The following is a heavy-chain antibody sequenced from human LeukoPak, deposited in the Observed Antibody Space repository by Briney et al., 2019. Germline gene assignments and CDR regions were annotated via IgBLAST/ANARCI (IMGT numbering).Heavy chain of an antibody. Sequence: SETLSLTCTVSGGSISTGGYYWSWIRQPPGKGLEWIGYISYSGGTYYNPSLKGRVSISVDTSKSQFSLKMSSVTAADTAVYYCASTSKYIGSGRDDSFDIWGQGTMVTVSS. V-gene: IGHV4-30-4*01. CDR3: ASTSKYIGSGRDDSFDI. D-gene: IGHD3-10*01. CDR1: GGSISTGGYY. CDR2: ISYSGGT. J-gene: IGHJ3*02.